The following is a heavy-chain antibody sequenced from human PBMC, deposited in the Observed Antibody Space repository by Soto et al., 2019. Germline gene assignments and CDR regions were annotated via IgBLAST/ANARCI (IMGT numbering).Heavy chain of an antibody. D-gene: IGHD5-12*01. CDR2: INHSGST. V-gene: IGHV4-34*01. Sequence: QVQLQQWGAGLLKPSETLSLTCAVYGESFSGYYWSWIRQPPGKGLEWIGEINHSGSTNYNPSLKGRVTTSVDTSKHQYSLAVSPVTAAVTAVYYCARGQARCYSGYRLEYWGEGTLVTVSS. CDR1: GESFSGYY. J-gene: IGHJ4*02. CDR3: ARGQARCYSGYRLEY.